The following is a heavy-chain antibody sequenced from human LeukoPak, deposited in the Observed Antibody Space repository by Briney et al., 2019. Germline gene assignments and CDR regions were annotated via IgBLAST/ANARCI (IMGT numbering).Heavy chain of an antibody. CDR1: GGSISSSTFY. CDR2: VHYTGST. D-gene: IGHD3-10*01. V-gene: IGHV4-39*01. CDR3: ARHSSQESGSYYEPLGY. Sequence: SETLSLTCTVSGGSISSSTFYWGWIRQPPGKGLEWIASVHYTGSTFYNPSLKSRVTISMDTSKTQFSLNLRSVTAADTAVYYCARHSSQESGSYYEPLGYWGQGTLVTVSS. J-gene: IGHJ4*02.